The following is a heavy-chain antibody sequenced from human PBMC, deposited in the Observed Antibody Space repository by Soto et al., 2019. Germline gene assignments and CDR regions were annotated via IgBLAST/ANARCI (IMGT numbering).Heavy chain of an antibody. CDR1: GYTFTSYA. D-gene: IGHD3-22*01. Sequence: ASVKVSCKASGYTFTSYAMHWGRQAPGQRLEGMGWINAGNGNTRYSQKFQGRVTITRDTSASTAYMELSSLRSEDTAVYYCARDGGGDAYYYDRSGYYFDYWGQGTLVTVSS. CDR3: ARDGGGDAYYYDRSGYYFDY. CDR2: INAGNGNT. J-gene: IGHJ4*02. V-gene: IGHV1-3*01.